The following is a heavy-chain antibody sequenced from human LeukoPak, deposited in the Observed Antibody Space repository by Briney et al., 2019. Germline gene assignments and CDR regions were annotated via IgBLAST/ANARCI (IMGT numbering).Heavy chain of an antibody. D-gene: IGHD5-18*01. CDR3: ASPRGFSYGYFDY. V-gene: IGHV4-4*02. CDR2: IYYRKNT. CDR1: GGSISNTNW. J-gene: IGHJ4*02. Sequence: PSETLSLTCGVSGGSISNTNWWTWVRQPPGKGLEWIGSIYYRKNTYYNPSLKSRVTISADTSKNQFSLTLGSVSATDTAVYYCASPRGFSYGYFDYWGQGTLVTVSS.